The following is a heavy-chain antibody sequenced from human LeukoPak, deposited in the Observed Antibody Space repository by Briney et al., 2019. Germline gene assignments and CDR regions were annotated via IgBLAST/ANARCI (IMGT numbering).Heavy chain of an antibody. D-gene: IGHD6-13*01. CDR1: GGSFSGYY. Sequence: PSETLSLTCAVYGGSFSGYYWSWIRQPPGKGLEWIGEINHSGSTNYNPSLKSRVTISVDTSQNQFSLRLSSVTAADTAVYYCARGRYVTTRGGAAAGFLDYWGQGTLVTVST. CDR3: ARGRYVTTRGGAAAGFLDY. CDR2: INHSGST. V-gene: IGHV4-34*01. J-gene: IGHJ4*02.